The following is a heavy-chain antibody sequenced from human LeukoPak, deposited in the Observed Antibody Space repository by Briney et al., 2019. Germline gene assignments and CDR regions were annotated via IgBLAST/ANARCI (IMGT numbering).Heavy chain of an antibody. J-gene: IGHJ4*02. V-gene: IGHV3-30*02. CDR3: AKVPSYRAVGYFDY. Sequence: GGSLRLSCAASGFTFSSYGMHWVRQAPGKGLEWVAFIRYDGSNKYYADSVKGRFTISRDNSKNTLYLQMNSLRAEATAVYYCAKVPSYRAVGYFDYWGQGTLVTVSS. CDR2: IRYDGSNK. CDR1: GFTFSSYG. D-gene: IGHD4-23*01.